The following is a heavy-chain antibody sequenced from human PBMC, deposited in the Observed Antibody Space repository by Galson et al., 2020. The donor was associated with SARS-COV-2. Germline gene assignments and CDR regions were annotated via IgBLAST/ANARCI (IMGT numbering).Heavy chain of an antibody. CDR3: ARVRQAYTSASVGIFDP. J-gene: IGHJ5*02. CDR2: IAYDGNYK. Sequence: GESLKISCAASGFTFSDYGMHWVRQAPGKGLEWVAVIAYDGNYKNYADSVKGRFTVSRDNSKSTLDMQMNSLRPEDTGVYYCARVRQAYTSASVGIFDPWGQGTLVTVSS. D-gene: IGHD6-19*01. V-gene: IGHV3-30*03. CDR1: GFTFSDYG.